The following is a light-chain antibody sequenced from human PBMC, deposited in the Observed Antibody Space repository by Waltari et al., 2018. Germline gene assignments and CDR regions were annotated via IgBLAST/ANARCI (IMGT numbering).Light chain of an antibody. Sequence: QSVLTQPPSASGTPGQRVTISCSGSPSNIGAGHDLHWYQHLPGTAPKPLIYGNNNRPSGVPDRFSGSKSGTSASLAITGLQADDEADYFCQSFDNMLSGGVVFGGGTKLAVL. V-gene: IGLV1-40*01. CDR1: PSNIGAGHD. J-gene: IGLJ2*01. CDR3: QSFDNMLSGGVV. CDR2: GNN.